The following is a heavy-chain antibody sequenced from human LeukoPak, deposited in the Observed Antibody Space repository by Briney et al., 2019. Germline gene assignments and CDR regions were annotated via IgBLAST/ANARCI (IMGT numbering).Heavy chain of an antibody. Sequence: GGSLRLSCEGSGFTFSNYWMTWVRQAPEKGLEWVANIKPSGSEKHYADSVEGRFTISRDNAKNSLYLQMNSLRAEDTAVYYCARDPYSSSPWDAFDIWGQGTMVTVSS. D-gene: IGHD6-13*01. J-gene: IGHJ3*02. CDR1: GFTFSNYW. CDR2: IKPSGSEK. CDR3: ARDPYSSSPWDAFDI. V-gene: IGHV3-7*01.